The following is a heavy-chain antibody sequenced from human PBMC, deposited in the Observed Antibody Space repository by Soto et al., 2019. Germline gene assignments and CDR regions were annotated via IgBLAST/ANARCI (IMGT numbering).Heavy chain of an antibody. Sequence: QVHLVESGGGAVQPGRSLRLSCAASGFTFSTYGMHWVRQAPGKGLEWVAVTWYDGGNSFYADSVKGRFTISRDNSKRTLYLQMDRLRVEDTAVYYCARDCSGGSCYYLDNWGQGTLVTVSS. V-gene: IGHV3-33*01. CDR3: ARDCSGGSCYYLDN. CDR2: TWYDGGNS. J-gene: IGHJ4*02. D-gene: IGHD2-15*01. CDR1: GFTFSTYG.